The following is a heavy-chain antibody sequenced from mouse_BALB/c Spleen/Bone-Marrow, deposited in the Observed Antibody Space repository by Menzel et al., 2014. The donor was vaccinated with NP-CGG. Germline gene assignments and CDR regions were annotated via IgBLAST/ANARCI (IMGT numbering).Heavy chain of an antibody. CDR3: ATYDGYYFDY. CDR2: ISYSGST. Sequence: VQLQQPGPSLVKPSQTLSLTCPVTGDSITSVYWNWIRKFPGNKLEYMGYISYSGSTYYNPSLKSRISITRDTSKNQYYLQLNSVTTEDTATYYWATYDGYYFDYWGQGTTLKVSS. CDR1: GDSITSVY. V-gene: IGHV3-8*02. J-gene: IGHJ2*01. D-gene: IGHD1-2*01.